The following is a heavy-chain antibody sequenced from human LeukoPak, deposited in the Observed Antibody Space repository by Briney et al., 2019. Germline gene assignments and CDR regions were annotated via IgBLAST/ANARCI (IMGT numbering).Heavy chain of an antibody. CDR2: IHHSGST. Sequence: SETLSLTCAVSGGSISSRNWWSWVRQPPGKGLEWIGEIHHSGSTNYNPSLKSRVTISADKSKNQFSLKMNSVTAADTAVYYCARIRGYGSDYYYYYMDVWGKGTTVAVSS. CDR1: GGSISSRNW. V-gene: IGHV4-4*02. CDR3: ARIRGYGSDYYYYYMDV. J-gene: IGHJ6*03. D-gene: IGHD6-19*01.